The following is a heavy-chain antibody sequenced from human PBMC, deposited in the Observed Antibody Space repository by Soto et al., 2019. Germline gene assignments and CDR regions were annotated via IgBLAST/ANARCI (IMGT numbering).Heavy chain of an antibody. V-gene: IGHV5-10-1*01. CDR3: ARLSRASFALDV. D-gene: IGHD3-16*01. CDR2: IDPTDSYT. J-gene: IGHJ6*02. CDR1: GYNFITYW. Sequence: GESLKISCKGSGYNFITYWISWVRQMPGKGLEWMGRIDPTDSYTKYSPSFEGHVTISADKSISTAYLQWSSLKASDSAVYYCARLSRASFALDVWGQGTTVTVS.